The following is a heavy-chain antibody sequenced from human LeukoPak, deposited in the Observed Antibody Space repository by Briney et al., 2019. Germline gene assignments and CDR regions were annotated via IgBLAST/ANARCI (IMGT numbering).Heavy chain of an antibody. CDR3: ARAPHYFDY. CDR2: INPNSGGT. Sequence: ASVKVSCKXSGYTFTGYYMHWVRQAPGQGLEWMGWINPNSGGTNYAQKFQGRVTMTRDTSISTAYMELSRLRSDDTALYYCARAPHYFDYWGQGTLVTVSS. J-gene: IGHJ4*02. CDR1: GYTFTGYY. V-gene: IGHV1-2*02.